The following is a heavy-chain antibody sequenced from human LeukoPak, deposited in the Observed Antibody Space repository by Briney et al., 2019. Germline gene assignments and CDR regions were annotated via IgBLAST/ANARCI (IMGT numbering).Heavy chain of an antibody. CDR3: ARALRGKAARLYPY. CDR2: INHSGST. V-gene: IGHV4-34*01. CDR1: GGSFSGHY. D-gene: IGHD6-6*01. J-gene: IGHJ4*02. Sequence: SETLSLTCAVYGGSFSGHYWSWIRQPPGKGLEWIGEINHSGSTNYNPSLKSRVTISVDTSKNQFSLKLSSVTAADTAVYYCARALRGKAARLYPYWGQGTLVTVSS.